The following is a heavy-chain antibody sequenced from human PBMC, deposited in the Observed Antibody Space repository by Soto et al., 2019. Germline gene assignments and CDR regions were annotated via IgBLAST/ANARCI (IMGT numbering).Heavy chain of an antibody. J-gene: IGHJ4*02. CDR2: IHRASTYI. D-gene: IGHD4-17*01. CDR3: ARRAVTTYHFFDY. V-gene: IGHV3-21*06. CDR1: GVTFSSFD. Sequence: EVQLVESGGGLVKPGGSLRLSCATSGVTFSSFDMDWVRQAPGKGLEWVSSIHRASTYIYYADSVRGRFPISRDNAKSSLYLQMNSLTVEDTAVYYCARRAVTTYHFFDYWGQGALVTVSS.